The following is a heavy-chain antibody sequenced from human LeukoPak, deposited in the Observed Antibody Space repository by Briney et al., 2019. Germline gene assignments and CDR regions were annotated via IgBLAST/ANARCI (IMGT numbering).Heavy chain of an antibody. CDR2: INGDGSST. CDR3: ARSRYSSSEFDY. V-gene: IGHV3-74*01. D-gene: IGHD6-13*01. Sequence: GGSLRLSCAASGFTFSSYWMHWVRQAPGQGLVWVSRINGDGSSTSYADSVEGRFTISRDNAKNTLYLQMNSLRAEDTAMYYCARSRYSSSEFDYWGQGTLVTVSS. CDR1: GFTFSSYW. J-gene: IGHJ4*02.